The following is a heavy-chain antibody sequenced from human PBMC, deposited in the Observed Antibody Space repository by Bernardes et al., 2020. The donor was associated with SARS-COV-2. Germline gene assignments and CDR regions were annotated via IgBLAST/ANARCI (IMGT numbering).Heavy chain of an antibody. Sequence: GGSLRLSCAVSGLTFSRNAISWVRQAPGKGLEWVSGISGSGGSTYYADSVKGRFTISRDNSNNTLYLQINSLRAEDTAVYYCAKCVQDFYAMDVWGQGTTVTVSS. CDR1: GLTFSRNA. V-gene: IGHV3-23*01. CDR2: ISGSGGST. J-gene: IGHJ6*02. CDR3: AKCVQDFYAMDV.